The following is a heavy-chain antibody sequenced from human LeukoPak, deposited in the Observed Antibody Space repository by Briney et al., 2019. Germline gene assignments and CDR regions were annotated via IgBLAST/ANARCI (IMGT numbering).Heavy chain of an antibody. D-gene: IGHD3-10*01. V-gene: IGHV4-4*02. CDR3: AKSTYYYGSGSPLPKGPLDY. J-gene: IGHJ4*02. CDR2: IYHSGST. Sequence: SEALSLTCAVSGGSISSSNWWSWVRQPPGKGLEWIGEIYHSGSTNYNPSLKSRVTISVDKSKNQFSLKLSSVTAADTAVYYCAKSTYYYGSGSPLPKGPLDYWGQGTLVTVSS. CDR1: GGSISSSNW.